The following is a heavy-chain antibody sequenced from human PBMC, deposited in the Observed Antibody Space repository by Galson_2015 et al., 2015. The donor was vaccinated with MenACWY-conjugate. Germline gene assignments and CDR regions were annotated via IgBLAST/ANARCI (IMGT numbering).Heavy chain of an antibody. D-gene: IGHD6-19*01. J-gene: IGHJ6*02. CDR2: IKQDGSEK. CDR1: GFTFSNYW. CDR3: ARKIKAVAGENYYYYGMDV. V-gene: IGHV3-7*03. Sequence: SLRLSCAGSGFTFSNYWMSWVRQAPGKGLEWVANIKQDGSEKYYVDSVKGRFTISRDNAKISLYLQMNSMRAEDTAVYYCARKIKAVAGENYYYYGMDVWGQGTTVTASS.